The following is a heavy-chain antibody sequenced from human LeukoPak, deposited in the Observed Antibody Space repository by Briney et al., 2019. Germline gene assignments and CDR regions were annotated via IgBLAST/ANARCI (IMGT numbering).Heavy chain of an antibody. J-gene: IGHJ2*01. V-gene: IGHV4-59*12. CDR3: ARGLKQWLVLWYFDL. Sequence: SETLSLTCTVSGGSISSYYWNWIRQPPGKGLEWIGFIYYSGSTYYNPSLKSRVTISVDRSKNQFSLKLSSVTAADTAVYYCARGLKQWLVLWYFDLWGRGTLVTVSS. CDR2: IYYSGST. D-gene: IGHD6-19*01. CDR1: GGSISSYY.